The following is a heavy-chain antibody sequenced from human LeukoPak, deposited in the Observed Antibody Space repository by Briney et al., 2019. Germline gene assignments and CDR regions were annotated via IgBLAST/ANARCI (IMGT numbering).Heavy chain of an antibody. CDR2: INPNSGGT. D-gene: IGHD2-15*01. CDR3: ARGCSGGSCPLGYFDL. CDR1: GYTFTGYY. J-gene: IGHJ2*01. V-gene: IGHV1-2*02. Sequence: ASVTVSCKASGYTFTGYYIHWVRQAPGQGLEWVGWINPNSGGTNYAQKFQGRVTMTSDTSVSTAYMELSRLRSADTAVYYCARGCSGGSCPLGYFDLWGRGTLVTVSS.